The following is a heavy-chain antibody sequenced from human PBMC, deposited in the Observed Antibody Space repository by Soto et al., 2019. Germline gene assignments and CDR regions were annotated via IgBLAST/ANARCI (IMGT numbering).Heavy chain of an antibody. Sequence: QVQLQQWGAGLLKPSETLSLTCAAYGGSFSGYYWTWIRQPPGKGLAWIGEINHSGSTNYNPSLKRXXTISVDPSKNHFSLKLSSVTAADTAVYYCTRGRRTAVTIDYWGQGALVTVSP. V-gene: IGHV4-34*01. D-gene: IGHD4-17*01. J-gene: IGHJ4*02. CDR1: GGSFSGYY. CDR3: TRGRRTAVTIDY. CDR2: INHSGST.